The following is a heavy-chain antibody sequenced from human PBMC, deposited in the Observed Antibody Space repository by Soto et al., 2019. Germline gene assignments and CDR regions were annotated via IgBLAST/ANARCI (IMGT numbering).Heavy chain of an antibody. CDR2: MRAKAFGGTT. CDR1: GFTFRDYA. D-gene: IGHD2-2*01. J-gene: IGHJ6*01. Sequence: GGSLRLSCKGSGFTFRDYAISWVRQAPGRGLQWVGFMRAKAFGGTTEYATFVKGRFTISRDDSKSVAYLQMNSLETEDTAVYYCTREGAYTSPPYYYFYAMDVWGQGTRVTVSS. CDR3: TREGAYTSPPYYYFYAMDV. V-gene: IGHV3-49*04.